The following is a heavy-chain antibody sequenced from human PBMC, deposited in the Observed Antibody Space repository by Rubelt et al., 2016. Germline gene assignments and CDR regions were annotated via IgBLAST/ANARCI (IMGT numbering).Heavy chain of an antibody. CDR2: IYYSGST. D-gene: IGHD6-19*01. V-gene: IGHV4-31*03. CDR3: ARAPDSSGWFRVTYYFDY. CDR1: GGSISSGGYY. Sequence: QLQLQESGPGLVKPSETLSLTCTVSGGSISSGGYYWSWIRQHPGKGLEWIGYIYYSGSTYYNPSLKSRVTISVDKSKNQFSLKLSSVTAADTAVYYCARAPDSSGWFRVTYYFDYWGQGTLVTVSS. J-gene: IGHJ4*02.